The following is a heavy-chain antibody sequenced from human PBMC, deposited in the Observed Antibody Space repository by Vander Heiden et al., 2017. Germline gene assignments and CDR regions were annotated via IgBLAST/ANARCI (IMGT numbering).Heavy chain of an antibody. CDR1: GFTLTRYS. Sequence: EVHLVQSGGGLVKSRGPMRLSCAASGFTLTRYSMNWVRQAPGKGLEWVSSISSSSSYICYADSVKGRFTISRDNAKNSLYLQMNSLRAEDTAVYYCARDLGYSSGWYVDYWGQGTLVTVSS. D-gene: IGHD6-19*01. CDR3: ARDLGYSSGWYVDY. J-gene: IGHJ4*02. CDR2: ISSSSSYI. V-gene: IGHV3-21*01.